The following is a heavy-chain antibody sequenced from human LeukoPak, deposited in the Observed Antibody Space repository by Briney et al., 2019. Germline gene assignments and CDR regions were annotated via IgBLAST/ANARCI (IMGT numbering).Heavy chain of an antibody. CDR3: ARDSSTWYSDYYYYMDV. CDR2: FNPKSGDT. Sequence: ASVKVSCKTSGFMFTAYYIHWVRQVPGQGLEWMGWFNPKSGDTNYPQKFQGRVTMTGDTSTSTAYMELSSLRSGDTARYFCARDSSTWYSDYYYYMDVWGKGTTVTVSS. D-gene: IGHD2/OR15-2a*01. CDR1: GFMFTAYY. J-gene: IGHJ6*03. V-gene: IGHV1-2*02.